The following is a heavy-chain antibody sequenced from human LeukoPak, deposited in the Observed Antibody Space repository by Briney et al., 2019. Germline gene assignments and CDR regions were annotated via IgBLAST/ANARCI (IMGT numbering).Heavy chain of an antibody. D-gene: IGHD6-13*01. CDR2: ISYDGSNK. V-gene: IGHV3-30*04. CDR1: GFTFSSYA. J-gene: IGHJ3*02. Sequence: GRSLRLSCAASGFTFSSYAMHWVRQAPGKGLEWVAVISYDGSNKYYADSVKGRFTISRDNSKSTLYLQMNSLRAEDTAVYYCARDRRDSSSPTGAFDIWGQGTMVTVSS. CDR3: ARDRRDSSSPTGAFDI.